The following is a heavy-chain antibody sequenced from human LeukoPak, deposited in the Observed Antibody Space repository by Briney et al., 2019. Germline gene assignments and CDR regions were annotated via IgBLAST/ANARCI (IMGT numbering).Heavy chain of an antibody. Sequence: SETLSLTCTVSGGSTSSSRYYWGWIRQPPGTGLEWIGSIYYSGSTYYNPSLKSRVTISVDTSKNQFALKLSSVTAADTAVYYCARVSALTVTTYYFDYWGQGTLVTVSS. D-gene: IGHD4-17*01. CDR2: IYYSGST. J-gene: IGHJ4*02. V-gene: IGHV4-39*06. CDR3: ARVSALTVTTYYFDY. CDR1: GGSTSSSRYY.